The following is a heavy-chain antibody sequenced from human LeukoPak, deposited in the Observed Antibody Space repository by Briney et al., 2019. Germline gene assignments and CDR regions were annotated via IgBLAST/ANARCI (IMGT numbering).Heavy chain of an antibody. CDR2: IYYSGST. CDR3: ARVGNYYDSSGYLY. D-gene: IGHD3-22*01. V-gene: IGHV4-59*01. CDR1: GGSISSYY. Sequence: SETLSLTCTVSGGSISSYYWSWIRQPPGKGLEWIGYIYYSGSTNYNPSLKSRVTISVDTSKNQFSLKLSSVTAADTAVYYCARVGNYYDSSGYLYWGQGTLVTVSS. J-gene: IGHJ4*02.